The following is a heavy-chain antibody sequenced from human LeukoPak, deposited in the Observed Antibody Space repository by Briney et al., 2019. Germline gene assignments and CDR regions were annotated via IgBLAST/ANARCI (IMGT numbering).Heavy chain of an antibody. CDR2: IYYNGNT. CDR3: ARTFGTYQYYFDY. J-gene: IGHJ4*02. CDR1: GGSLRSSTYY. D-gene: IGHD1-26*01. V-gene: IGHV4-39*07. Sequence: SETLSLTCTVSGGSLRSSTYYWGWIRQPPGKGLEWLGSIYYNGNTSYNPSLESRVTMSVDTSKNQFSLKLTSVSADTAVYYCARTFGTYQYYFDYWGQGSLVAVSS.